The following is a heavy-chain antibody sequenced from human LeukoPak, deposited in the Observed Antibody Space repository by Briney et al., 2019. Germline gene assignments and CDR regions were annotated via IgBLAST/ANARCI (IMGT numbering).Heavy chain of an antibody. CDR1: GGSISSYY. Sequence: SETLSLTCTVSGGSISSYYWSWIRPPAGKGLEWIGRIYTRGSTNYNPSLKSRVTMSVDTSKNQFSLKLSSVTAADTAVYYCAREPLAMVATSPYYYYMDVWGKGTTVTASS. D-gene: IGHD5-12*01. CDR3: AREPLAMVATSPYYYYMDV. V-gene: IGHV4-4*07. CDR2: IYTRGST. J-gene: IGHJ6*03.